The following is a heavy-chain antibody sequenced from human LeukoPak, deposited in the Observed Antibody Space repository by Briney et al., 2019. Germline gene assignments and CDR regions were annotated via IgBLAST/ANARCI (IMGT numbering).Heavy chain of an antibody. CDR3: ARGYSGTPRGFDY. Sequence: GGSLRLSCAASGFTFSSYEMNWVRQAPGKGLEWVSSISSSSYIYYADSVKGRFTISRDNAKNSLYLQMNSLRAEDTAVYYCARGYSGTPRGFDYWGQGTLVTVSS. J-gene: IGHJ4*02. CDR2: ISSSSYI. CDR1: GFTFSSYE. D-gene: IGHD1-26*01. V-gene: IGHV3-21*01.